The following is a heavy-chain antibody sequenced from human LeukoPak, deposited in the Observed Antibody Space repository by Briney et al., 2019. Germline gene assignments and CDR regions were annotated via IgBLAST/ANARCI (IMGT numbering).Heavy chain of an antibody. CDR3: ASPIRNDAFDI. CDR2: IYPGDSDT. J-gene: IGHJ3*02. V-gene: IGHV5-51*01. D-gene: IGHD2-2*02. CDR1: GYSFTSYW. Sequence: GESLKISCKGSGYSFTSYWIGWVRQMPGKGLEWMGIIYPGDSDTRHSPSFQGQVPISADKSISTAYLQWSSLKASDTAMYYCASPIRNDAFDIWGQGTMVTVSS.